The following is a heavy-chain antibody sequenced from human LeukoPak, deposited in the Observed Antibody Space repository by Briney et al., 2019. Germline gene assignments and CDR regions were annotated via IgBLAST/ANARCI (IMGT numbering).Heavy chain of an antibody. CDR2: IYYSGST. CDR3: ARVDIGSGTYYRYYYYMDV. D-gene: IGHD3-10*01. CDR1: GGSMTSSNNH. J-gene: IGHJ6*03. V-gene: IGHV4-39*07. Sequence: SETLSLTCGVSGGSMTSSNNHWGWIRPPPGQGLEWIGSIYYSGSTYCYPSLKSRVSISVDTSKKQFSLRLSSVTAADTAVYYCARVDIGSGTYYRYYYYMDVWGRGTTVTVSS.